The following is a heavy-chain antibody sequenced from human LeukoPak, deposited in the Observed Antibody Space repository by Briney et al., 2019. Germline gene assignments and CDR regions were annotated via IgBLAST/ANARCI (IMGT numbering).Heavy chain of an antibody. CDR1: GYTFTSYY. J-gene: IGHJ4*02. D-gene: IGHD2-8*01. CDR2: IYPGGGST. V-gene: IGHV1-46*01. CDR3: ARDNDFDY. Sequence: GASVKVSCKTSGYTFTSYYIHWVRQAPGQGLEWMGIIYPGGGSTNYAQKFQGRFTMTRDMSTSTVYMELSSLRSEDTAFYYCARDNDFDYWGQGTLVTVSS.